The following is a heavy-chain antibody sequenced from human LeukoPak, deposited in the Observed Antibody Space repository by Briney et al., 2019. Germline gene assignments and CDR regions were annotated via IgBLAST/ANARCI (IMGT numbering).Heavy chain of an antibody. CDR2: ISAYNGNT. J-gene: IGHJ4*02. V-gene: IGHV1-18*01. Sequence: ASVTVSCKTSGCTLTTYGISWVRQAPGQGIEWMGWISAYNGNTNYAQKFQGRGTMTTDTSTNTDYMELRSLRYDDTALYYCARARARDGYNCGYWGQGTLVTVYS. D-gene: IGHD5-24*01. CDR3: ARARARDGYNCGY. CDR1: GCTLTTYG.